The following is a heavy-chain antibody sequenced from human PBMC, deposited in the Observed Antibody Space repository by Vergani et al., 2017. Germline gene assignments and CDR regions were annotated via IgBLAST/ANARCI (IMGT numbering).Heavy chain of an antibody. CDR2: IYPGDSDT. Sequence: EVQLVQSGAEVKKPGESLKISCKGSGYSFTSYWIGWVRQMPGKGLEWMGIIYPGDSDTRYSPSFQGQVTISADKSISTAYLQWSSLKASDTAMYYCARQGGCSSTSCYPWAQYGMDVWGQGTTVTVSS. CDR1: GYSFTSYW. V-gene: IGHV5-51*01. J-gene: IGHJ6*02. D-gene: IGHD2-2*01. CDR3: ARQGGCSSTSCYPWAQYGMDV.